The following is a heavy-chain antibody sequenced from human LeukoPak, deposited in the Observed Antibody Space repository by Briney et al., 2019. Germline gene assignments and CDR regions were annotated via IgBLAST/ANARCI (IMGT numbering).Heavy chain of an antibody. CDR3: ARTNFDFGSGYKYYFDY. J-gene: IGHJ4*02. V-gene: IGHV4-59*11. CDR2: INFSGRT. Sequence: SETLSLTCTVSGGSISSHYGSWIRQPPGKGLEWIGCINFSGRTNYNPYNPSLKSRITISLDTSKSQFSLNLTSVTAADTAVYYCARTNFDFGSGYKYYFDYWGQGAPVTVSA. D-gene: IGHD3-3*01. CDR1: GGSISSHY.